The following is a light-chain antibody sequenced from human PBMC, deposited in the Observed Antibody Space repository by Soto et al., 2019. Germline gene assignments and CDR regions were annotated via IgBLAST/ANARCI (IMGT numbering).Light chain of an antibody. V-gene: IGKV3-20*01. CDR1: QSLITRY. CDR3: QQYGTSPT. CDR2: GAS. J-gene: IGKJ5*01. Sequence: EIVLTQSPGTLSLFPGERATLSCRASQSLITRYLAWYQQKPGQAPSLLIYGASSRATGIPDRFSGSGSRTDVTITISRQAHEDFAVYSYQQYGTSPTFGQGTRLEIK.